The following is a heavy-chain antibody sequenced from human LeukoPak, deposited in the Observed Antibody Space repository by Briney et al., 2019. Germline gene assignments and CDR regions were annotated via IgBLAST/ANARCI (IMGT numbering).Heavy chain of an antibody. CDR3: ARLLRQPSVGPDLYYFDY. J-gene: IGHJ4*02. CDR1: GGSVSGYY. V-gene: IGHV4-4*07. CDR2: IHSTGST. D-gene: IGHD2-2*02. Sequence: SETLSLTCTVSGGSVSGYYWSSSRQSAGKGLEWIGRIHSTGSTNYNPSLQSRVTMSVDTSKNQFYLKLTSGTAADTAVYYCARLLRQPSVGPDLYYFDYWGQGTLVTVSS.